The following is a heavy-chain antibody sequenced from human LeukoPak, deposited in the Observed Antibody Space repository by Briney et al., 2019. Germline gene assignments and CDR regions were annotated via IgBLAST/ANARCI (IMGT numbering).Heavy chain of an antibody. V-gene: IGHV1-69*13. D-gene: IGHD3-22*01. Sequence: SVKVSCKASGYTFTSYYMHWVRQAPGQGLEWMGGIIPIFGTANYAQKFQGRVTITADESTSTAYMELSSLRSEDTAVYYCASVSYYYDSSGEDNWYFDLWGRGTLVTVSS. CDR2: IIPIFGTA. CDR1: GYTFTSYY. J-gene: IGHJ2*01. CDR3: ASVSYYYDSSGEDNWYFDL.